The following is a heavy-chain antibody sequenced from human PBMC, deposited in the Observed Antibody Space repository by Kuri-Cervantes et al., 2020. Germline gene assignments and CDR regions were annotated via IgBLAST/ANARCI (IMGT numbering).Heavy chain of an antibody. CDR1: GGSISSYY. D-gene: IGHD3-22*01. Sequence: ESLKIPCTVSGGSISSYYWSWIRQPAGKGLEWIGYIYYSGSTYYNPSLKSRVTISVDTSKNQFSLKLSSVTAADTAVYYCARVDYDSSGYYYGPGPIDYWGQGTLVTVSS. CDR2: IYYSGST. V-gene: IGHV4-59*06. CDR3: ARVDYDSSGYYYGPGPIDY. J-gene: IGHJ4*02.